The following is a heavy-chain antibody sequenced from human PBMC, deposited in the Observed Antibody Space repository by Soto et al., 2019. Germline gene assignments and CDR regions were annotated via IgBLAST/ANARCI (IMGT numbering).Heavy chain of an antibody. CDR2: IWHDGSNT. CDR3: VRDPFGSGGHFDY. CDR1: GFMFSSFG. D-gene: IGHD3-16*01. Sequence: QVQLVESGGGVVQPGRSLRLSCAASGFMFSSFGMHWVRQAPGKGLEWVANIWHDGSNTYYTDSVKGRFTISRDNSRNTGLREMNSLRAEDTAVYHWVRDPFGSGGHFDYWGQVTLVTVSS. J-gene: IGHJ4*02. V-gene: IGHV3-33*01.